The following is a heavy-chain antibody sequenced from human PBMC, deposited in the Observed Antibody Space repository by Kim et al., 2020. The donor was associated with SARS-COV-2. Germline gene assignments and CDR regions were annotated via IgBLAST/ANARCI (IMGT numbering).Heavy chain of an antibody. J-gene: IGHJ4*02. CDR2: IYTSGST. CDR3: ARGSTLYSNYGFDY. Sequence: SETLSLTCTVSGGSISSYYWSWIRQPAGKGLEWIGRIYTSGSTNYNPSLKSRVTMSVDTSKNQFSLKLSSVTAADTAVYYCARGSTLYSNYGFDYWGQGTLVTVSS. D-gene: IGHD4-4*01. CDR1: GGSISSYY. V-gene: IGHV4-4*07.